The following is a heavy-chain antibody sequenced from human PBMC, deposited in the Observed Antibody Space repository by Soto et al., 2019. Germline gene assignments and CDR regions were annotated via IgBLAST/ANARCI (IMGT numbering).Heavy chain of an antibody. Sequence: PGGSLRLSCAASGFTFSSYAMSWVRPAPGKGLEWVSAISGSGGSTYYADSVKGRFTISRDNSKNTLYLQMNSLRAEDTAVYYCAHPAETYSSRYYFDYWGQGTLVTVSS. CDR2: ISGSGGST. CDR1: GFTFSSYA. D-gene: IGHD6-13*01. V-gene: IGHV3-23*01. J-gene: IGHJ4*02. CDR3: AHPAETYSSRYYFDY.